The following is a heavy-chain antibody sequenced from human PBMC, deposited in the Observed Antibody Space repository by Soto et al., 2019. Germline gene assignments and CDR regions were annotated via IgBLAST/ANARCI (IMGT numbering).Heavy chain of an antibody. CDR3: ARGRGYGYGIDY. Sequence: SETLSLTCTVSGVSVSSGDHYWSWLRQPPGKGLESIVYIQYGASTYYNPSLTSRTTISVDTSKNQFSLMLRSVTAADTAVYYCARGRGYGYGIDYWGQGTLVTVSS. V-gene: IGHV4-30-4*01. CDR1: GVSVSSGDHY. CDR2: IQYGAST. J-gene: IGHJ4*02. D-gene: IGHD5-18*01.